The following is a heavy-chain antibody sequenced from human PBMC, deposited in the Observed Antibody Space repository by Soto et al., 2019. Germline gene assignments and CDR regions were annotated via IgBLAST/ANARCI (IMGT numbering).Heavy chain of an antibody. D-gene: IGHD2-2*01. J-gene: IGHJ4*02. V-gene: IGHV1-18*04. CDR1: GYTFTRYG. CDR3: ARDERGTCTSSSCYYFDY. Sequence: QVQLVQSGAEVKEPGASVKVSCKASGYTFTRYGFSWVRQAPGQGLEWMAWTSADNGDTNYAPKLQGRVTPTTDTSTGTAYMELRSLRSDDTAVYYCARDERGTCTSSSCYYFDYWGQGTLVTVSS. CDR2: TSADNGDT.